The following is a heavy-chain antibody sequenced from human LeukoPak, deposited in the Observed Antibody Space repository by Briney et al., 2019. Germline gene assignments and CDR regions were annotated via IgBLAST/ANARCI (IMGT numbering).Heavy chain of an antibody. J-gene: IGHJ4*02. CDR3: AGVSGSYFGGYFDY. CDR2: ISAYNGNT. CDR1: GYTFTSYG. V-gene: IGHV1-18*01. D-gene: IGHD1-26*01. Sequence: ASVKVSCKASGYTFTSYGISWVRQAPGQGLEWMGWISAYNGNTNYAQKLQGRVIMTTDTSTSTAYMELRSLRSDDTAVYYCAGVSGSYFGGYFDYWGQGTLVTVSS.